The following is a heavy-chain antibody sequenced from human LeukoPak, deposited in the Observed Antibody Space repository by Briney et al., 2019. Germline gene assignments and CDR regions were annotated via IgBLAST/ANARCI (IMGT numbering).Heavy chain of an antibody. D-gene: IGHD2-21*02. CDR2: ISGSGGST. Sequence: GGSLRLSCAASGFTFSDYYMSWVRQAPGKGLEWVSAISGSGGSTYYADSVKGRFTISRDNSKNTLYLQMNSLRAEDTAVYYCAKDRRNCGGDCYGAFDIWGQGTMVTVSS. CDR3: AKDRRNCGGDCYGAFDI. V-gene: IGHV3-23*01. J-gene: IGHJ3*02. CDR1: GFTFSDYY.